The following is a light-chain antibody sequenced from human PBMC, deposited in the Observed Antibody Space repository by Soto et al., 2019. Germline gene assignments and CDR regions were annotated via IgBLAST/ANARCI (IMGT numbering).Light chain of an antibody. J-gene: IGLJ2*01. CDR2: DND. CDR1: TSNIGNTY. V-gene: IGLV1-51*01. Sequence: QSVLTQPPSVSAAPGQKVTISCSESTSNIGNTYISWYQQLPGTAPKLLIYDNDKRPSGIPDRFSGSKSGTSATLGITGLQTGDEADDYCGTWESTLSVGLFGGGTKVTVL. CDR3: GTWESTLSVGL.